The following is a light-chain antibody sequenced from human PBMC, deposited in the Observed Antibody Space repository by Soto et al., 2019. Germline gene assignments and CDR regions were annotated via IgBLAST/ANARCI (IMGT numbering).Light chain of an antibody. CDR3: SSYTSSSTRVV. CDR2: DVN. Sequence: QSALTQPASVSGSPGQSITISCTGTSSDVGRYNYVSWYQQHPGKAPKLMIYDVNNRPSGVSNRFSGSKSGNTASLTISGPQAEDEADYYCSSYTSSSTRVVFGGGTKLTVL. V-gene: IGLV2-14*01. CDR1: SSDVGRYNY. J-gene: IGLJ2*01.